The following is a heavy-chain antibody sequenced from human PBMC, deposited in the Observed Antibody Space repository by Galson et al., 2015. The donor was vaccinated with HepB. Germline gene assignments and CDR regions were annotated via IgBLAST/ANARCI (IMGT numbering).Heavy chain of an antibody. Sequence: SVKVSCKASGYTFTSYGISWVRQAPGQGLEWMGWISAYNGNTNYAQKLQGRVTMTTDTSTSTAYMELRSLRSDDTAVYYCARGNYDFWSGPKILGYMDVRGKGTTVTVSS. CDR2: ISAYNGNT. D-gene: IGHD3-3*01. CDR3: ARGNYDFWSGPKILGYMDV. V-gene: IGHV1-18*01. CDR1: GYTFTSYG. J-gene: IGHJ6*03.